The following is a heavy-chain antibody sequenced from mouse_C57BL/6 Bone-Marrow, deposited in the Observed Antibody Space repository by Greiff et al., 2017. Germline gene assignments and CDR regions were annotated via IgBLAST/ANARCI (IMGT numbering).Heavy chain of an antibody. CDR3: TTYGQDYFGY. Sequence: EVKLMESEGGLVQPGSSMKLSCTASGFTFSDYYMAWVRQVPEKGLEWVANINYDGSSTYYLDSLKSRFIISRDNAKNILYLQMSGLKSEDTATCYCTTYGQDYFGYWGQSTTLTVSS. CDR1: GFTFSDYY. V-gene: IGHV5-16*01. J-gene: IGHJ2*01. D-gene: IGHD1-1*02. CDR2: INYDGSST.